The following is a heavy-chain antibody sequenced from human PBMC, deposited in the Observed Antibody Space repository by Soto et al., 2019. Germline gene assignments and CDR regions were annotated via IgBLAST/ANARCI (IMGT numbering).Heavy chain of an antibody. V-gene: IGHV3-23*01. CDR2: ISVSGKT. CDR3: AQDQIPGYADEWSVGYYFHF. Sequence: GGSLRLSCAASGFTSNRQAMSWVRQAPGKGLEWLSAISVSGKTYYSNSVKGRFTISRDTSENTIHLQMNTLRAEDTGVYYCAQDQIPGYADEWSVGYYFHFWGQGTAVTVSS. D-gene: IGHD2-15*01. J-gene: IGHJ4*02. CDR1: GFTSNRQA.